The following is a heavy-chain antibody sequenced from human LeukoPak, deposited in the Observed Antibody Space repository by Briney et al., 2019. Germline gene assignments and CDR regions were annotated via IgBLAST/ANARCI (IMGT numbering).Heavy chain of an antibody. CDR2: ISAGSGTV. J-gene: IGHJ2*01. CDR3: TKDLGLRRMI. Sequence: GGSLRLSCTASGLSLSSYNMHWVRQAPGGGLEWLSYISAGSGTVFSADSVKGRFSISRDNARESLFLQMNSLRVDDTAVYCCTKDLGLRRMIWGRGTLVIVSS. D-gene: IGHD1-14*01. CDR1: GLSLSSYN. V-gene: IGHV3-48*04.